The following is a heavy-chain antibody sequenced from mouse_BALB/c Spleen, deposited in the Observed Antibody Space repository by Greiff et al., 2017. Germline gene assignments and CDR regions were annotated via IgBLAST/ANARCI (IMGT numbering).Heavy chain of an antibody. CDR2: ISSGSSTI. CDR1: GFTFSSFG. CDR3: ARGSFDYDVGYAMDY. J-gene: IGHJ4*01. V-gene: IGHV5-17*02. D-gene: IGHD2-4*01. Sequence: EVHLVESGGGLVQPGGSRKLSCAASGFTFSSFGMHWVRQAPEKGLEWVAYISSGSSTIYYADTVKGRFTISRDNPKNTLFLQMTSLRSEDTAMYYCARGSFDYDVGYAMDYWGQGTSVTVSS.